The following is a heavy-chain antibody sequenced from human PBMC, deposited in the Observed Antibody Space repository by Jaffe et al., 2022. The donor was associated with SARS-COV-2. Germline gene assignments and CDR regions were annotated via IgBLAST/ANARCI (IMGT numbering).Heavy chain of an antibody. CDR3: AREGGGAISAVGALYFDY. D-gene: IGHD3-16*02. CDR1: GGSISSYY. J-gene: IGHJ4*02. CDR2: IYYSGST. V-gene: IGHV4-59*01. Sequence: QVQLQESGPGLVKPSETLSLTCTVSGGSISSYYWSWIRQPPGKGLEWIGYIYYSGSTNYNPSLKSRVTISVDTSKNQFSLKLSSVTAADTAVYYCAREGGGAISAVGALYFDYWGQGTLVTVSS.